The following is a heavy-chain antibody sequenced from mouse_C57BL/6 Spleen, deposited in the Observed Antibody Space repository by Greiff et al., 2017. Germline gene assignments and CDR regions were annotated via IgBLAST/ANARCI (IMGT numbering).Heavy chain of an antibody. CDR1: GFSLTSYG. CDR2: IWSGGST. J-gene: IGHJ2*01. V-gene: IGHV2-2*01. Sequence: VQLQQSGPGLVQPSQSLSTTCTVSGFSLTSYGVHWVRQSPGKGPEWLGVIWSGGSTDYNAAFISRLSISKDNSKSQVFFKMNSLQADDTAIYYCARNDGYYDFDYWGQGTTLTVSS. CDR3: ARNDGYYDFDY. D-gene: IGHD2-3*01.